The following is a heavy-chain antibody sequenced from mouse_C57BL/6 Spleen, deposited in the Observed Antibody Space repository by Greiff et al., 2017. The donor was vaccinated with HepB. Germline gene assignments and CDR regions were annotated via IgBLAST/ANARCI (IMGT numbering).Heavy chain of an antibody. CDR2: IYPGSGST. CDR3: ARSGTGSWFAY. Sequence: QVQLQQPGAELVKPGASVKMSCKASGYTFTSYWITWVKQSPGQGLEWIGDIYPGSGSTNYNEKFKSKATLTVDTSSSTVYMQLSSLTSEDSAVYCCARSGTGSWFAYWGQGTLVTVSA. CDR1: GYTFTSYW. D-gene: IGHD4-1*01. J-gene: IGHJ3*01. V-gene: IGHV1-55*01.